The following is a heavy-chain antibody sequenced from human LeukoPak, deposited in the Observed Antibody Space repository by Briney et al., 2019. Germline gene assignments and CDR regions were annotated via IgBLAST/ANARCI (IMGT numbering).Heavy chain of an antibody. V-gene: IGHV3-30*18. D-gene: IGHD3-22*01. Sequence: PGRSLRLSCAASGFTFSSYGMHWVRQAPGKGLEWVAVISYDGSNKYYADSVKGRFTISRDNSKITLYLQMNSLRAEDTAVYYCAKDAIHKYYYDSSGSPATGYWGQGTLVTVSS. CDR1: GFTFSSYG. CDR2: ISYDGSNK. CDR3: AKDAIHKYYYDSSGSPATGY. J-gene: IGHJ4*02.